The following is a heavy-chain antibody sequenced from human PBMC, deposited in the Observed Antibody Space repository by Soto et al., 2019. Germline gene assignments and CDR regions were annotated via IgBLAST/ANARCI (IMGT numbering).Heavy chain of an antibody. J-gene: IGHJ4*02. CDR3: ARDWGDGYNYLDY. Sequence: SETLSLTCTVSGGSISSGDYYWSWIRQPPGKGLEWIGYIYYSGSTYYNPSLKSRVTISVDTSKNQFSLKLSSVTAADTAGYYCARDWGDGYNYLDYWGQGTLVTVSS. V-gene: IGHV4-30-4*01. D-gene: IGHD5-12*01. CDR1: GGSISSGDYY. CDR2: IYYSGST.